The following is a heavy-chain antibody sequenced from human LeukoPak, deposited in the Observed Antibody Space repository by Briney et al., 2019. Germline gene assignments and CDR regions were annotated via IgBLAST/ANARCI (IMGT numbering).Heavy chain of an antibody. V-gene: IGHV4-4*08. D-gene: IGHD2-15*01. CDR1: GGSFSGYY. CDR3: ARDGGGYCSGGSCYTIYMDV. J-gene: IGHJ6*03. Sequence: SETLSLTCAVYGGSFSGYYWSWIRQPPGKGLEWSGRIYTSGSTNYNPSLKSRVTISVDTSKNQFSLKLSSVTAADTAVYYCARDGGGYCSGGSCYTIYMDVWGKGTTVTISS. CDR2: IYTSGST.